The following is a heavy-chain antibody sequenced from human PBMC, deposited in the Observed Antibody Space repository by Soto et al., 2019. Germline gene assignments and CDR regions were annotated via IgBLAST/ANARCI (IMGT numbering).Heavy chain of an antibody. CDR2: ISTSGGST. CDR3: AKLPWEVTPS. CDR1: GFAFSSFA. V-gene: IGHV3-23*01. D-gene: IGHD1-26*01. Sequence: PGGSLRLSCAASGFAFSSFAMSWVRQAPGKGLEWVSSISTSGGSTYYADSVKGRFIISRGNARNTVYLQMNSLEAEDTAVYYCAKLPWEVTPSWGPGTLVT. J-gene: IGHJ4*02.